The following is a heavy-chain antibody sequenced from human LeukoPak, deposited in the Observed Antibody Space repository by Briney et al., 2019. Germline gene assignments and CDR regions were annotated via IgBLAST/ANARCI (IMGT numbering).Heavy chain of an antibody. D-gene: IGHD2-15*01. Sequence: ASVKVACKASGYTFTSYGISWVRQAPGQGLEWMGWISAYNGNTNYAQKLQGRVTMTTDTSTRTAYMELRSLRSDDTAVYYCARSYCSGGSCFDGVYYYYMDVWGKGTTVTISS. CDR3: ARSYCSGGSCFDGVYYYYMDV. CDR2: ISAYNGNT. V-gene: IGHV1-18*01. CDR1: GYTFTSYG. J-gene: IGHJ6*03.